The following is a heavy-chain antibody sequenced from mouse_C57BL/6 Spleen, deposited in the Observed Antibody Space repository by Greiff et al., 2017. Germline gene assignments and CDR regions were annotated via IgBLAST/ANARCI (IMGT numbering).Heavy chain of an antibody. Sequence: VQLQQSGAELVRPGASVTLSCKASGYTFTDYEMHWVKQTPVHGLEWIGAIDPETGGTAYNQKFKGKAILTAAKSSSTAYMELRSLTSEDAAVDYCTRSRIYYYGSSPYYFDYWGQGTTLTVSS. J-gene: IGHJ2*01. CDR2: IDPETGGT. D-gene: IGHD1-1*01. CDR3: TRSRIYYYGSSPYYFDY. CDR1: GYTFTDYE. V-gene: IGHV1-15*01.